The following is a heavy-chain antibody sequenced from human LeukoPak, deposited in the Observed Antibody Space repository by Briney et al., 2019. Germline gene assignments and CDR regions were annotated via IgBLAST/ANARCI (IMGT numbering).Heavy chain of an antibody. D-gene: IGHD5-18*01. CDR3: AKDWGYTTMVSYYFDY. CDR1: GFTFSSCG. V-gene: IGHV3-30*02. CDR2: IRYDGSNK. Sequence: GGSLRLSSSESGFTFSSCGMHWVRQAPGKGLEWVAFIRYDGSNKYYADSVKGRFTISRDNSKNTLYLQMNSLRVEDTAVYYCAKDWGYTTMVSYYFDYWGQGALVTVSS. J-gene: IGHJ4*02.